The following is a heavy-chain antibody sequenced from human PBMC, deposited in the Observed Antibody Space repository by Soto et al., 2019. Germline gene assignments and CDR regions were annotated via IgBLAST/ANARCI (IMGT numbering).Heavy chain of an antibody. V-gene: IGHV3-53*02. CDR2: IDSSGDT. Sequence: EVQLLETGGNLIQPGGSLRLSCAASGFTIISNSMSWVRQAPGRGLKWVSVIDSSGDTYYTDSVKGRFILSRDTSRNTRYLQMNNLRTEDTAVDYCARWRPNLHFFDSWGQGTLVTVSS. CDR3: ARWRPNLHFFDS. J-gene: IGHJ4*02. CDR1: GFTIISNS. D-gene: IGHD2-15*01.